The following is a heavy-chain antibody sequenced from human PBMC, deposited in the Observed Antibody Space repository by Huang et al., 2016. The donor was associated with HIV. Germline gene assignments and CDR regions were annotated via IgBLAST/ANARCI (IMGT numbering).Heavy chain of an antibody. D-gene: IGHD3-22*01. Sequence: QVHLQESGPGLVKPSQTLSLTCTVSGGSISSGCYYWTWIRQPPGKGVVSIGYINYRSRTKHSRSFKRRVTISVVTSNNQSALKVTSMNAADTAVYYCGSISHSSDSNISKYLQLWGQGALVTVSS. V-gene: IGHV4-30-4*08. CDR3: GSISHSSDSNISKYLQL. CDR1: GGSISSGCYY. J-gene: IGHJ1*01. CDR2: INYRSRT.